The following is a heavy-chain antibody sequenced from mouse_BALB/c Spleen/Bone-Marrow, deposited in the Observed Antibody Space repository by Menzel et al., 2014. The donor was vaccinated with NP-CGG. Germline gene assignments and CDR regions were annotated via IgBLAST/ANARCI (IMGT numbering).Heavy chain of an antibody. Sequence: QVQLQPSGPELVKPGASVKISCKASGYAFSSSWVNWVKQRPGQGLEWIGRIYPGDGDINYNGKFKGKATLTADKSSSTAYMQLSSLTSVDSAVYFCARSDGYRVMDYWGQGTSVTVSS. CDR3: ARSDGYRVMDY. J-gene: IGHJ4*01. CDR1: GYAFSSSW. V-gene: IGHV1-82*01. D-gene: IGHD2-3*01. CDR2: IYPGDGDI.